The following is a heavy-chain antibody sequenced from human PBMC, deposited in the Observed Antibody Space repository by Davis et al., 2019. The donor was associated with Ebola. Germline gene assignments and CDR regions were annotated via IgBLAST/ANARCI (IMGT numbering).Heavy chain of an antibody. CDR2: INPGNGNT. Sequence: ASVKVSCKASGYTFTSYAMHWVRQAPGQRLEYMGWINPGNGNTQYSQKFQGRVTITRDTSASTAYMELSSLRSEDTAVYYCARDQGAAAMDRLYYYYGMDVWGKGTTVTVSS. D-gene: IGHD5-18*01. V-gene: IGHV1-3*01. J-gene: IGHJ6*04. CDR1: GYTFTSYA. CDR3: ARDQGAAAMDRLYYYYGMDV.